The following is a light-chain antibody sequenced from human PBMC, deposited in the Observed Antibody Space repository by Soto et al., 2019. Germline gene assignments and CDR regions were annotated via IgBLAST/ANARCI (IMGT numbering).Light chain of an antibody. V-gene: IGLV1-40*01. CDR2: TND. J-gene: IGLJ3*02. CDR1: DSNLVAGYP. CDR3: QSYDRGVSAWV. Sequence: QSILTQPPSVSGALGQKVTISCTGTDSNLVAGYPVHWYQQFPGKAPKFLIYTNDMRTSGVPDRFSGSKSDTSASLVGTGVQADDEAVYYCQSYDRGVSAWVFGGGTKLTVL.